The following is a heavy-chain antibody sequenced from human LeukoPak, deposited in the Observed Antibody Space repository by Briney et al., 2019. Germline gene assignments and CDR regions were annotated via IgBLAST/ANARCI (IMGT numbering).Heavy chain of an antibody. Sequence: PGGSLRLSCAASGFTFSSYAMHWVRQAPGKGLEWVAVTSYDGSNKYYADSVKGRFTISRDNSKNTLYLQMNSLRAEDTAVYYCARVPYDFWSGYYPYDAFDIWGQGTMVTVSS. J-gene: IGHJ3*02. D-gene: IGHD3-3*01. CDR2: TSYDGSNK. CDR3: ARVPYDFWSGYYPYDAFDI. V-gene: IGHV3-30*04. CDR1: GFTFSSYA.